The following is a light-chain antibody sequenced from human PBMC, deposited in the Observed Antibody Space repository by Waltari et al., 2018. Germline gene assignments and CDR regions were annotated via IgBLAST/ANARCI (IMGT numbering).Light chain of an antibody. J-gene: IGKJ2*01. CDR2: DAS. CDR3: QHYGRTPPMYT. Sequence: EIVLTQSPGTLSLSAGERATLSCRASQTVTSHLAWYHQTPGQAPRLLIYDASSRATGIPDRFSGSGSGTDFALTIIRLEPEDSAVYYCQHYGRTPPMYTFGQGTKLEIK. V-gene: IGKV3-20*01. CDR1: QTVTSH.